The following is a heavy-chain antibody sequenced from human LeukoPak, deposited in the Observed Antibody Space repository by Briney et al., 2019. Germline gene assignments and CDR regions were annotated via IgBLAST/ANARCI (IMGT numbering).Heavy chain of an antibody. V-gene: IGHV1-46*01. CDR2: INPSGGST. Sequence: ASVKVSCKASGYTFTGYYMHWVRQAPGQGLEWMGRINPSGGSTSYAQKFQGRVTMTRDTSTSTVHMELSSLRSEDTAVYYCARDPGNFDWLLRDAFDIWGQGTMVTVSS. CDR3: ARDPGNFDWLLRDAFDI. CDR1: GYTFTGYY. D-gene: IGHD3-9*01. J-gene: IGHJ3*02.